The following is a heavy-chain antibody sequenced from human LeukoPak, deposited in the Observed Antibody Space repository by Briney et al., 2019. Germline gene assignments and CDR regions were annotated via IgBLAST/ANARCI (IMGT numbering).Heavy chain of an antibody. CDR1: GGTFSSYA. V-gene: IGHV1-69*06. D-gene: IGHD6-19*01. CDR2: IIPIFGTA. J-gene: IGHJ6*03. Sequence: ASVKVSCKASGGTFSSYAISWVRQAPGQGLEWMGGIIPIFGTANYAQKFQGRVTITADKSTSTAYMELSSLRSEDTAVYYCARGRYSSGWYKDYYYYMDVWGKGTTVTVSS. CDR3: ARGRYSSGWYKDYYYYMDV.